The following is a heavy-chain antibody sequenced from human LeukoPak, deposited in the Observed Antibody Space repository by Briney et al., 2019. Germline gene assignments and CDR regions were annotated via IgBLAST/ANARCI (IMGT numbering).Heavy chain of an antibody. J-gene: IGHJ6*02. CDR2: INPNSGGT. D-gene: IGHD6-19*01. Sequence: GASVKVSCKASGYTFTCYYMHWVRQAPGQGLEWMGWINPNSGGTNYAQKFQGRVTMTRDTSISTAYMELSRLRSDDTAVYYCASTGGLAVAGTHYYYGMDVWGQGTTVTVSS. CDR1: GYTFTCYY. V-gene: IGHV1-2*02. CDR3: ASTGGLAVAGTHYYYGMDV.